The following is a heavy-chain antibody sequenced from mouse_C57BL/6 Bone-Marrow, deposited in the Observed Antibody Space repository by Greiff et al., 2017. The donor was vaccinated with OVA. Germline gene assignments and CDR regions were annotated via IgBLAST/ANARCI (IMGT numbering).Heavy chain of an antibody. J-gene: IGHJ3*01. Sequence: QVQLQQPGAELVRPGSSVKLSCKASGYTFTSYWMDWVKQRPGQGLEWIGNIYPSDSETHYNQKFKDKATLTVDKSSSTAYMQLSSLTSEDSAVYYCARTFYYVGWFAYWGQGTLVTVSA. CDR2: IYPSDSET. V-gene: IGHV1-61*01. CDR1: GYTFTSYW. CDR3: ARTFYYVGWFAY. D-gene: IGHD1-1*01.